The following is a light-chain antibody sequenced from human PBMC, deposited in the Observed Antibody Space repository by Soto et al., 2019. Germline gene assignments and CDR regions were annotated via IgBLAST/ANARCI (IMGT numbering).Light chain of an antibody. CDR2: TNN. J-gene: IGLJ1*01. CDR1: TSNIESHT. Sequence: QSVLTQPPSASGTPGQRITIFCYGSTSNIESHTVNWYQQVPGTAPKLLINTNNQRPSGVPDRCSGSKSGASASLAINGLQSEDEATYFCATWDDSRKGVFGTGTKVTVL. CDR3: ATWDDSRKGV. V-gene: IGLV1-44*01.